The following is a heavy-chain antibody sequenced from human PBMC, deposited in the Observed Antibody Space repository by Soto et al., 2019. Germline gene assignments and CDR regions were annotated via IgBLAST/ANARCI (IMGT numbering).Heavy chain of an antibody. J-gene: IGHJ4*02. D-gene: IGHD2-8*01. CDR1: GFTFSSYW. Sequence: GGSLRLSCAASGFTFSSYWMSWVRQAPGKGLEWVANIKQDGSEKYYVDSVKGRFTISRDNAKNSLYLQMNSLRAEDTAVYYCARYLECTNGVPCCDWGQGTLVTVSS. CDR2: IKQDGSEK. V-gene: IGHV3-7*01. CDR3: ARYLECTNGVPCCD.